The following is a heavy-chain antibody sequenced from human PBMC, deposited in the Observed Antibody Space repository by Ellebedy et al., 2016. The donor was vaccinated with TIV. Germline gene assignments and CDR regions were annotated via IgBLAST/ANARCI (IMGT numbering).Heavy chain of an antibody. J-gene: IGHJ5*02. CDR1: GGVSLSGYQ. Sequence: MPSETLSLTCAVYGGVSLSGYQWSWIRLSPEKGLEWIGEINDYGTTNYNPSLKGRVTISVDTSTNQFSLKMTSVTTADTAIYYCARCYTGSNWFDTWGQGTLVTVSS. CDR2: INDYGTT. CDR3: ARCYTGSNWFDT. D-gene: IGHD3-10*01. V-gene: IGHV4-34*01.